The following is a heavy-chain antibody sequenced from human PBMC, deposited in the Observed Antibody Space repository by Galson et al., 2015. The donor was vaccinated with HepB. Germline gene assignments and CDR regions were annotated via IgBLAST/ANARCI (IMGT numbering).Heavy chain of an antibody. V-gene: IGHV3-21*01. CDR2: ISSGGSYI. Sequence: SLRLSCAASGFTFSSYIMNWVRQAPGKGLEWVSSISSGGSYIYYADSLKGRFTISRDNAKNSLYLQMNSLRTEDTAFYYCARESSVGALYDYWGQGTLVSVSS. CDR1: GFTFSSYI. J-gene: IGHJ4*02. CDR3: ARESSVGALYDY. D-gene: IGHD1-26*01.